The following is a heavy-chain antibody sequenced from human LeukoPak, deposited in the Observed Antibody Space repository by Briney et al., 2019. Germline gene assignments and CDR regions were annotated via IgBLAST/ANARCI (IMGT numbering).Heavy chain of an antibody. CDR3: ARQRGILTGPRGAFDI. J-gene: IGHJ3*02. Sequence: PSETLSLTCAVSGYSISSVYYWGWIRQPPGKGLEWIGSINRSGSTYYNPSVKSRVTISVDTSKNKFSLKLSYVTAADTAVYYWARQRGILTGPRGAFDIWGQGTMVTVSS. CDR2: INRSGST. CDR1: GYSISSVYY. D-gene: IGHD3-9*01. V-gene: IGHV4-38-2*01.